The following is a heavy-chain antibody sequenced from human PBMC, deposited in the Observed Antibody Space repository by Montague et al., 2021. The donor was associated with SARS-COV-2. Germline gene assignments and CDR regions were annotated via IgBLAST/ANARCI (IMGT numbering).Heavy chain of an antibody. Sequence: SLRLSCAASGFTFSNYHMTWVRQAPGKGLQWVSYISRDSAEIYYAESVKGRFTISRDNDRSALYLQMNTLRNEDTAMYYCAGDSGITGADDYWGQGTLVVVSS. J-gene: IGHJ4*02. CDR3: AGDSGITGADDY. V-gene: IGHV3-48*02. CDR1: GFTFSNYH. CDR2: ISRDSAEI. D-gene: IGHD1-14*01.